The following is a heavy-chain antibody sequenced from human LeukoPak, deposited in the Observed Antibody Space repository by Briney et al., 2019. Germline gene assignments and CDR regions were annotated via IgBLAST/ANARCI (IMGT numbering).Heavy chain of an antibody. CDR2: ISAGSTYT. J-gene: IGHJ4*02. V-gene: IGHV3-11*06. D-gene: IGHD4-17*01. Sequence: PGGSLSFSCAASGFNFGPYYRAWIRQAPGTGLAWVSSISAGSTYTHYAASVEGRFTISRDDAHSSVFLLINNLRADDTGFYYCAREFYGQFDSWGQGTLVTVSS. CDR3: AREFYGQFDS. CDR1: GFNFGPYY.